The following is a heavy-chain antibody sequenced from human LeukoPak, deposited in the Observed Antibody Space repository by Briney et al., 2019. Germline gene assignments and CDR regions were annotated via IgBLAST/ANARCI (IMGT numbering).Heavy chain of an antibody. CDR2: INPNSGGT. D-gene: IGHD3-3*01. Sequence: ASVKVSCKASGYTFTGYYMHWVRQAPGQGIEWMGWINPNSGGTNYAQKFQGRVTMTRDTSISTAYMELSRLRSDDTAVYYCARDLLYYDFWSGYYPPGGVYGMDVWGQGTTVTVSS. J-gene: IGHJ6*02. CDR3: ARDLLYYDFWSGYYPPGGVYGMDV. CDR1: GYTFTGYY. V-gene: IGHV1-2*02.